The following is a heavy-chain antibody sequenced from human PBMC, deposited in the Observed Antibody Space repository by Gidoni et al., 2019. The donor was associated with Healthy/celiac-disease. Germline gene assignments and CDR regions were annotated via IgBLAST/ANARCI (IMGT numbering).Heavy chain of an antibody. CDR2: ITPIFGTA. Sequence: QVQLVQSGAEVKKPGSSVKVSCKASGGTFTSYATSWVRQAPGQGLEWMGVITPIFGTANYAQKCQGRVTITADESTSTAYMELSSLRSEDTAVYYCAKSLHVTTSDFPSYWGQGTLVTVSS. J-gene: IGHJ4*02. CDR1: GGTFTSYA. V-gene: IGHV1-69*01. D-gene: IGHD2-21*02. CDR3: AKSLHVTTSDFPSY.